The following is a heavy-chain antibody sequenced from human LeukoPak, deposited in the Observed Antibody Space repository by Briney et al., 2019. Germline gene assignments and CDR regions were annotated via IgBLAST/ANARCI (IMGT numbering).Heavy chain of an antibody. J-gene: IGHJ6*03. CDR2: ISGSGGST. D-gene: IGHD2-2*01. CDR1: GFTFSSYA. V-gene: IGHV3-23*01. CDR3: AKAIRTSCYGCNMDV. Sequence: GGSLRLSCAASGFTFSSYAMSWVRQAPGKGLEWVSTISGSGGSTYYADSVKGRFTISRDNSKNTLYLQMNSLRAEDTAVYHCAKAIRTSCYGCNMDVWGKGTTVTVSS.